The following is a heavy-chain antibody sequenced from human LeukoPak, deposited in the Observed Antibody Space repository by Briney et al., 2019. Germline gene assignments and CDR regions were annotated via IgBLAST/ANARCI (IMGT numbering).Heavy chain of an antibody. CDR3: ARADCSSTSCFCMDV. CDR2: NDGSTK. V-gene: IGHV3-30*01. Sequence: NDGSTKYYADSVKDRFTISRDNSKNTLYLQMNSLRGEDTAVFYCARADCSSTSCFCMDVWGQGTTVTVSS. D-gene: IGHD2-2*01. J-gene: IGHJ6*02.